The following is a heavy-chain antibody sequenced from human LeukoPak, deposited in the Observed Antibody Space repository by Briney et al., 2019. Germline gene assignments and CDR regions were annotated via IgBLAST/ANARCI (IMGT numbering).Heavy chain of an antibody. Sequence: PSETLSLTCTVSGGSISSSSYYWGWIRQPPGKGLEWIGSIYYSGSTYYNPSLKSRVTISVDTSKNQFSLKLSSVTAADTAVYYCARLSRCSSTSCYDWFDPWGQGTLVTVSS. D-gene: IGHD2-2*01. CDR3: ARLSRCSSTSCYDWFDP. CDR1: GGSISSSSYY. V-gene: IGHV4-39*01. CDR2: IYYSGST. J-gene: IGHJ5*02.